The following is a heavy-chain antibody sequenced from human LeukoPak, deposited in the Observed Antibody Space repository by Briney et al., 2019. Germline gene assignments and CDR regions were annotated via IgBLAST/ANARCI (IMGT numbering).Heavy chain of an antibody. J-gene: IGHJ4*02. V-gene: IGHV3-9*01. CDR2: ISWNSGSI. CDR1: GFTFDDYA. D-gene: IGHD6-13*01. Sequence: GGSLRLSCAASGFTFDDYAMHWVRQAPGKGLEWVSGISWNSGSIGYADSVKGRFTISRDNAKNSLYLQMNSLRAEDTALYYCAKDWAAAGTFAVDYWGQGTLVTASS. CDR3: AKDWAAAGTFAVDY.